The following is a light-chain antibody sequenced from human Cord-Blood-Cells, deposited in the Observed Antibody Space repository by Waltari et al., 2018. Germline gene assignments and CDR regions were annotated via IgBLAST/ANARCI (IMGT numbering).Light chain of an antibody. Sequence: QSALTQPPSASGSPGQSVTISCTGTSSDVGGYNYVSWYQQHPGKAPKLIIYEVSKRPSGVPGRFSGYKAGNASFPTFSGHQAEEEADYYCSSYAGSNYVFGTGTKVTVL. V-gene: IGLV2-8*01. CDR1: SSDVGGYNY. CDR3: SSYAGSNYV. CDR2: EVS. J-gene: IGLJ1*01.